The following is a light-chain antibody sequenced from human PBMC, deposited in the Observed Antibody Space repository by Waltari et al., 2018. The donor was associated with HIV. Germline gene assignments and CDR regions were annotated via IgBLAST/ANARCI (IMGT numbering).Light chain of an antibody. CDR3: CSSPSSCTGV. J-gene: IGLJ3*02. Sequence: QSALTQPASVSGSPGQSVTVSCSGSGKDLGAYDYVSWFQQHPDKAPQLIIFDVSTRPPGISVRFSSAQPGNTSSLTISGPQPEGGAYYFCCSSPSSCTGVFGGGTKVTVL. CDR2: DVS. V-gene: IGLV2-14*03. CDR1: GKDLGAYDY.